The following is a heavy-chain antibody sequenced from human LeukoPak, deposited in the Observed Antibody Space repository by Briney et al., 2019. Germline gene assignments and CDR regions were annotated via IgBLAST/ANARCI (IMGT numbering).Heavy chain of an antibody. CDR1: GFTFSTYW. CDR3: ASASSHRIAAGGDY. Sequence: PGGSLRLSCAASGFTFSTYWMRWVRHAPGKGVMWVSRINGDGGSRNYADSVKGRFTISRDNAKNTLYLQMNSLRAEDTAVYYCASASSHRIAAGGDYWGQGTLVTVSS. V-gene: IGHV3-74*01. J-gene: IGHJ4*02. D-gene: IGHD6-13*01. CDR2: INGDGGSR.